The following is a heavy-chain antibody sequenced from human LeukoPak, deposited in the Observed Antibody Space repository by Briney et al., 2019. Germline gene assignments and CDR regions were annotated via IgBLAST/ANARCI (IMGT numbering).Heavy chain of an antibody. CDR3: AKGMSGEPSFYGMDV. Sequence: PGGSLRLSCAASGFSFSIYAMNWVRQAPGKGPEWVSGIVGGGDNTYYADSVKGRFTISRDNSKNTLYLQMNSLRVEDTAVFYCAKGMSGEPSFYGMDVWGQGTTVTVSS. V-gene: IGHV3-23*01. D-gene: IGHD1-26*01. CDR1: GFSFSIYA. CDR2: IVGGGDNT. J-gene: IGHJ6*02.